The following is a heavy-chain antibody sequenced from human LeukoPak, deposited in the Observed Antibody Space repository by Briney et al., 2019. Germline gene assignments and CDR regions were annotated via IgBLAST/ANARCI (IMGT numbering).Heavy chain of an antibody. Sequence: SETLSLTCTVSGGSNSSGDYYWSWIRQPPGKGLEWIGYIYYSGSTYYNPSLKSRVTISVDTSKNQFSLKLSSVTAADTAVYYCARGRGVLWFGESLKFDYWGQGTLVTVSS. D-gene: IGHD3-10*01. CDR2: IYYSGST. J-gene: IGHJ4*02. CDR1: GGSNSSGDYY. CDR3: ARGRGVLWFGESLKFDY. V-gene: IGHV4-30-4*01.